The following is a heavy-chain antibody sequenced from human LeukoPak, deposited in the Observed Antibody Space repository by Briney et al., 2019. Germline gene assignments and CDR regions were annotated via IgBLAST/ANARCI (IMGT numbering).Heavy chain of an antibody. Sequence: GGSLRLSCAASGFPFSTHSLNWVRQAPGKGLVWVSLINADGSTATYADSVKGRFTISRDNARNTLSLQMNSLTIEDTAVYYCVVVVEPPDSDGFDVWGQGTMITVSS. CDR1: GFPFSTHS. CDR2: INADGSTA. J-gene: IGHJ3*01. D-gene: IGHD1-14*01. V-gene: IGHV3-74*01. CDR3: VVVVEPPDSDGFDV.